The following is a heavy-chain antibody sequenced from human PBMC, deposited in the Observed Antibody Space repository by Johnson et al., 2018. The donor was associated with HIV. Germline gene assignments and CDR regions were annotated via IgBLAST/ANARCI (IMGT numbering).Heavy chain of an antibody. CDR3: ARVSSSVTTARYGAFDI. D-gene: IGHD4-17*01. CDR2: ISSSGSTI. V-gene: IGHV3-48*04. Sequence: MLLVESGGGVAQPGGSLRLSCVASGFTFSSYGMHWVRQAPGKGLEWVSYISSSGSTIYYADSVKGRFTISRDNAKNSLYLQINSLRAEDTAVYYCARVSSSVTTARYGAFDIWGQGTMVIVSS. J-gene: IGHJ3*02. CDR1: GFTFSSYG.